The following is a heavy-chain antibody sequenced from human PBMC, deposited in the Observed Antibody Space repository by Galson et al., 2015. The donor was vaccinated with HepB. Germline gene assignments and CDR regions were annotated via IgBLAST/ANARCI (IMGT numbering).Heavy chain of an antibody. D-gene: IGHD6-13*01. J-gene: IGHJ4*02. Sequence: SLRLSCAASGFTFSSYAMNWVRQAPGKGLEWVSDISYSGGSTYYADSVKGWFTISRDNSKNTLYLQMNSLRAEDTAVYYCAKGSRSAGVTAFFDSWGQGTLVTVSS. V-gene: IGHV3-23*01. CDR2: ISYSGGST. CDR3: AKGSRSAGVTAFFDS. CDR1: GFTFSSYA.